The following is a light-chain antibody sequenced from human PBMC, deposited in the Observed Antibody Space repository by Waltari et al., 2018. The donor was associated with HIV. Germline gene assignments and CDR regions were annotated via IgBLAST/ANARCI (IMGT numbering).Light chain of an antibody. Sequence: QLVLTQSPSASASLGASVKLTCTLSRGHSSYAIAWHQQQPEKAPRYLMRLNSDGSHTKGDGIPDRFSGSSSGAERYLIISSLQSEDEADYYCQTWGTGIHVVFGGGTKLTVL. J-gene: IGLJ3*02. CDR1: RGHSSYA. V-gene: IGLV4-69*01. CDR3: QTWGTGIHVV. CDR2: LNSDGSH.